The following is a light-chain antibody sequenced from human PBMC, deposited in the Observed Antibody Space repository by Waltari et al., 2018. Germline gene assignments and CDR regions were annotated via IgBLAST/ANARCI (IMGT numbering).Light chain of an antibody. Sequence: EVVMTQSPATLSVSPGERATLSCRASQSVTSNLAWYQQKPGQAPRLLLYEASTRATGISARFRGSGSGTQFTLTISSLQSEDSAVYYCQQYNRWPPITFGQGTRLEIK. CDR1: QSVTSN. CDR2: EAS. J-gene: IGKJ5*01. V-gene: IGKV3-15*01. CDR3: QQYNRWPPIT.